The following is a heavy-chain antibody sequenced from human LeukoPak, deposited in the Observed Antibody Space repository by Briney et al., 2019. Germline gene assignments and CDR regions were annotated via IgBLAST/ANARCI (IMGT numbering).Heavy chain of an antibody. Sequence: ASVKVSCKASANTFTGYYMYWVRQAPGQGLEWMGWINPNSGDTNYAQKFQGRVTMTRDTSISTAYMELSSLRSEDTAVYYCARMSYYDSSGDNWFDPWGQGTLVTVSS. CDR1: ANTFTGYY. J-gene: IGHJ5*02. V-gene: IGHV1-2*02. CDR3: ARMSYYDSSGDNWFDP. CDR2: INPNSGDT. D-gene: IGHD3-22*01.